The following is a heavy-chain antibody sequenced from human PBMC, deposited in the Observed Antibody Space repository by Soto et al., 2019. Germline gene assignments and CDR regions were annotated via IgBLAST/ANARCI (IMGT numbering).Heavy chain of an antibody. CDR1: GFTVSSNY. V-gene: IGHV3-53*01. J-gene: IGHJ4*02. CDR2: IYIAGNT. CDR3: AKIESRFYYDSSGYYPFDY. Sequence: GSLRLSCEVSGFTVSSNYVSWVRQVPGKGLEWVSVIYIAGNTYYADSVTGRFTISRDNSKNTVYLQMNSLRAEDTAVYYCAKIESRFYYDSSGYYPFDYWGQGTLVTVSS. D-gene: IGHD3-22*01.